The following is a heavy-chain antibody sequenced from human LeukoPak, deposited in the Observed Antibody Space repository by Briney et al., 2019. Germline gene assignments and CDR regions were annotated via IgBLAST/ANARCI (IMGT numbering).Heavy chain of an antibody. CDR2: INPSGGST. D-gene: IGHD3-22*01. V-gene: IGHV1-46*01. CDR1: GYTFTSYY. CDR3: ARDGYYDSSGYYANLYWYFDL. Sequence: ASVTDPCKASGYTFTSYYMHWVRQAPGQGLEWMGIINPSGGSTSYAQKFQGRVTMTRDTSTSTVYMVLSSLRSEDTAVYYCARDGYYDSSGYYANLYWYFDLWGRGTMVTVSS. J-gene: IGHJ2*01.